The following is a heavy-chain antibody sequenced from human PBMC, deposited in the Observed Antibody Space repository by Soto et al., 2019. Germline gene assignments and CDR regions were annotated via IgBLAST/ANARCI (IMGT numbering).Heavy chain of an antibody. D-gene: IGHD5-18*01. CDR1: GFTFSSYA. Sequence: PGGSLRLSCAASGFTFSSYAMSWVRQAPGKGLEWVSAISGSGGSTYYADSVKGRFTISRDNSKNTLYLQMNSLRAEDTAMYYCAKGGGYTYGSSWWHFDLWGRGTLVTVSS. CDR2: ISGSGGST. J-gene: IGHJ2*01. CDR3: AKGGGYTYGSSWWHFDL. V-gene: IGHV3-23*01.